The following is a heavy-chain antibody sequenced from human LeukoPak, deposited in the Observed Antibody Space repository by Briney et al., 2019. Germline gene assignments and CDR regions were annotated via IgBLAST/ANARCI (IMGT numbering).Heavy chain of an antibody. CDR2: IRYDGSNK. V-gene: IGHV3-30*02. Sequence: GGSLRLSCAASGFTFSSYGMHWVRQAPGKGLEWVAFIRYDGSNKYYADSVKGRFTISRDNSKNTLYLQMNRLRAEDTAVYYCAKVGIAAAGMIGVVPDVWGKGTTVTVSS. CDR3: AKVGIAAAGMIGVVPDV. J-gene: IGHJ6*04. CDR1: GFTFSSYG. D-gene: IGHD6-13*01.